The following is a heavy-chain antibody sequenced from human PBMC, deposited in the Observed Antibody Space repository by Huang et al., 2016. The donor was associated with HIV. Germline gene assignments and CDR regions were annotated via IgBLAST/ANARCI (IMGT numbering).Heavy chain of an antibody. D-gene: IGHD2-21*02. CDR1: GGSLSDHY. CDR3: ARPRMTATSSDSTWSFFDS. J-gene: IGHJ4*02. Sequence: QVQLQQWGAGLLKPSGALSLKCAVYGGSLSDHYWTWMRLSPGKRLEWIGELNHRGLPTYSPALRSRVTMSVDMSKNQFSLNLTSLTAADTAVYYCARPRMTATSSDSTWSFFDSWGQGTLVIVSS. V-gene: IGHV4-34*02. CDR2: LNHRGLP.